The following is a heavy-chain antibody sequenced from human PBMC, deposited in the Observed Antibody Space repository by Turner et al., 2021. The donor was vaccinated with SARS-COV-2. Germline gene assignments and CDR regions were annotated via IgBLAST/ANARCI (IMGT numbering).Heavy chain of an antibody. CDR3: ARAATMVRGVIRNSFYYYYGMDV. J-gene: IGHJ6*02. CDR1: GGTFSSYA. V-gene: IGHV1-69*10. CDR2: IIPILGIA. Sequence: QVQLVQSGAEVKKPGSSVKVSCKASGGTFSSYAISWVRQAPGQGLEWMGGIIPILGIANYAQKFQGRVTITADKSTSTAYMELSSLRSEDTAVYYCARAATMVRGVIRNSFYYYYGMDVWGQGTTVTDSS. D-gene: IGHD3-10*01.